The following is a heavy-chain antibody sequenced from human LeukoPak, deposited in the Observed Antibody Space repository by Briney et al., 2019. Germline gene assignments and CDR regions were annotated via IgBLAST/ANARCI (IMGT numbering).Heavy chain of an antibody. J-gene: IGHJ4*02. CDR2: ISYSGST. V-gene: IGHV4-59*08. D-gene: IGHD6-13*01. CDR1: GGSISSFY. Sequence: PLETPSLTCTVSGGSISSFYCSWIRQPPGKGLEWIGYISYSGSTNYNPSLKSRVTISVDMSKNQYSLKLSSVTAADTAVYYCARGKADIAAAGTVFDYWGQGALVSVSS. CDR3: ARGKADIAAAGTVFDY.